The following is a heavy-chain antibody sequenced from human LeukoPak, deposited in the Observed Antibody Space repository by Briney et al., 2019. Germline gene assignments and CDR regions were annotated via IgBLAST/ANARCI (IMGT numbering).Heavy chain of an antibody. CDR3: AKVTRGGAVTVDY. Sequence: GGSLRLSCAASGFTFSSYGMHWVRQAPGKGLEWVAVIWYDGSNKYYADSVKGRFTISRDNSKNTLYLQMNSLRAEDTAVYYCAKVTRGGAVTVDYWGQGTLVTVSS. CDR2: IWYDGSNK. D-gene: IGHD4-17*01. J-gene: IGHJ4*02. V-gene: IGHV3-33*06. CDR1: GFTFSSYG.